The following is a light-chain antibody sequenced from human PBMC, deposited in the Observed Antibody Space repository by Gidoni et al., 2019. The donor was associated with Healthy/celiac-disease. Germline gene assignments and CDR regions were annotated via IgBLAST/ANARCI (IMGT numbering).Light chain of an antibody. CDR2: SNN. CDR1: SYNIGSKT. Sequence: QSVLTHPPSASGTPGQGVTISRSGSSYNIGSKTVNWYQQLPRTAPKLPIYSNNQRPSGVPDRFSGSKSGTAASLAISGLQSEDEAEYYCAAWDDSLNGGVFGGGTKLTVL. CDR3: AAWDDSLNGGV. J-gene: IGLJ3*02. V-gene: IGLV1-44*01.